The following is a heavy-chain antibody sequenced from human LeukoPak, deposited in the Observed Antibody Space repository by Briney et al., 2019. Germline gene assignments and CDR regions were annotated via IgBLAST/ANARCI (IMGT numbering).Heavy chain of an antibody. D-gene: IGHD3-16*02. J-gene: IGHJ3*02. CDR2: IIPVLGIA. V-gene: IGHV1-69*04. CDR3: ARAHRNYDYVWGSYRYDAFHI. CDR1: GGTFSSYA. Sequence: SVKVSCKASGGTFSSYAISWVRQAPGQGLEWMGRIIPVLGIANYAQKFQGRVTITADRSTSTAYMELSSLRSEDTAVYYCARAHRNYDYVWGSYRYDAFHIWGQGTMVTVSS.